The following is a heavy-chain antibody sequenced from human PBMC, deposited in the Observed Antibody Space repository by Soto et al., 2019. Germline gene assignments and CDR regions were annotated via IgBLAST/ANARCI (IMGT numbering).Heavy chain of an antibody. CDR3: ARQDPYCTNGVCSAFDI. V-gene: IGHV4-59*08. Sequence: SETLSLTCTVSGGSISSYYWSWIRQPPGKGLEWIGYIYYSGSTNYNPSLKSRVTISVDTSKNQFSLKLSSVTAADTAVYYCARQDPYCTNGVCSAFDIWGQGTMVTVSS. D-gene: IGHD2-8*01. CDR2: IYYSGST. CDR1: GGSISSYY. J-gene: IGHJ3*02.